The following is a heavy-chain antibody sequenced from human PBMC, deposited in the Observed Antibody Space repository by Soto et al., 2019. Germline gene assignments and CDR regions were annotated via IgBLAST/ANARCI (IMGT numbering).Heavy chain of an antibody. CDR2: ISSRSSYI. Sequence: GGSLRLSCAASGFTFSSYSMNWVRQAPGKGLEWVSSISSRSSYIYYADSVKGRFTISRDNAKNSLYLQMNTLRAEDTAVYYCARDLPRYYYGSGSYSYYFDYWGQGTLVTVSS. J-gene: IGHJ4*02. D-gene: IGHD3-10*01. CDR1: GFTFSSYS. V-gene: IGHV3-21*01. CDR3: ARDLPRYYYGSGSYSYYFDY.